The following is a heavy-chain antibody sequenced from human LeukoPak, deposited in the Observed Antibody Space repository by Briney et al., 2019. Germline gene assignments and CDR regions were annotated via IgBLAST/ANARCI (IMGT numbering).Heavy chain of an antibody. CDR1: GFTFSSYW. V-gene: IGHV3-30*18. Sequence: GGSLRLSCAASGFTFSSYWMSWVRQAPGKGLEWVAVISYDGSNKYYADSVKGRFTISRDNSKNTLYLQMNSLRAEDTAVYYCAKGGTAMVNLGPVYWGQGTLVTVSS. D-gene: IGHD5-18*01. CDR2: ISYDGSNK. CDR3: AKGGTAMVNLGPVY. J-gene: IGHJ4*02.